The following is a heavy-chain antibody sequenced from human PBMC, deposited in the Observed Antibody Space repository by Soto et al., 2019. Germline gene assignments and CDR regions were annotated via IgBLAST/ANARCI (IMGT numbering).Heavy chain of an antibody. CDR3: ATPACAATWCSPSHNLDP. CDR2: INPLSGIS. J-gene: IGHJ5*02. V-gene: IGHV1-69*09. Sequence: QVQLVQSGAEVKKPESSVKVSCKTSGGTFVRHVISWVRQAPGQGPEWMGKINPLSGISNYAQKFQDRVTFTADTDSSTAYMELSSLRSDATDVYYCATPACAATWCSPSHNLDPLGQGTLVTVSS. D-gene: IGHD2-2*01. CDR1: GGTFVRHV.